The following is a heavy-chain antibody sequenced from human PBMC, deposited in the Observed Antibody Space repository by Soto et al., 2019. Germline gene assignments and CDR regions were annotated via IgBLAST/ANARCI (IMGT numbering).Heavy chain of an antibody. V-gene: IGHV3-23*01. J-gene: IGHJ6*02. CDR2: ISGSGST. CDR1: GFTFSNYA. Sequence: PGGSLRLSCAASGFTFSNYAMNWVRQAPGKGLEWVSAISGSGSTYYADSVKGRFTISRDNSKNTLYLQMNSLRAEDTAVYYCAKDLQSYGDYDYYCYGMDVWGLGTRVTVSS. D-gene: IGHD4-17*01. CDR3: AKDLQSYGDYDYYCYGMDV.